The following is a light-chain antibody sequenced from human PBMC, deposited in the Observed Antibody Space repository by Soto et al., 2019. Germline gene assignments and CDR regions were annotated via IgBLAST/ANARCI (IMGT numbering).Light chain of an antibody. J-gene: IGLJ1*01. Sequence: QSVLTQPASVSGSPGQSITISCTGTSSDVGGYNYVSWYQQHPGKAPKLMIYEVINRPSGVSNRLSGSKSGNTASLTFSGLQAEDEADYYCSSYTNSSPYVFGTGTKVTVL. CDR3: SSYTNSSPYV. V-gene: IGLV2-14*01. CDR2: EVI. CDR1: SSDVGGYNY.